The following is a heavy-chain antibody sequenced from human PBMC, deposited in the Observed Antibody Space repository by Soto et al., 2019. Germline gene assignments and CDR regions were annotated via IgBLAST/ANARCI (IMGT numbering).Heavy chain of an antibody. CDR2: INSDGSRT. Sequence: GGSLRLSCTDSGFNFSRFWTHWVRQVPGRGLVWVSHINSDGSRTSYADSVKGRFTISRDNAKNTLYLQMNSLRAEDTAVYYCARDLSSCSSARCYSFYYGVDVWGQGTTVTVSS. CDR1: GFNFSRFW. CDR3: ARDLSSCSSARCYSFYYGVDV. J-gene: IGHJ6*02. D-gene: IGHD2-2*01. V-gene: IGHV3-74*01.